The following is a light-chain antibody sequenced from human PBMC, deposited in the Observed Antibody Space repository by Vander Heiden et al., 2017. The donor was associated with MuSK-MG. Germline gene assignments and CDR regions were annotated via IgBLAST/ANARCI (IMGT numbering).Light chain of an antibody. J-gene: IGKJ3*01. CDR3: QQYNNWPPGVT. Sequence: EIVMTQSPATLSVSPGERATLSCRASQSVSSNLAWYQQKPGQAPRLLIYGASTRATGIPARFSGSGAGTEFTLTISSRQSEDFEVYYCQQYNNWPPGVTFGPGTKVDIK. V-gene: IGKV3-15*01. CDR2: GAS. CDR1: QSVSSN.